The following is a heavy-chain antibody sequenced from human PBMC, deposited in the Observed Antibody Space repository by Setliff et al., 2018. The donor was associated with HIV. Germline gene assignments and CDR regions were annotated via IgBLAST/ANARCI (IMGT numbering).Heavy chain of an antibody. Sequence: LSLTCAVYGGSFSGHQWSWIRQPPGKGLEWIGEINHSEDTNYNSFLKSRVTISLDMSKNQFSLKLSSVTAADTAVYYCARCRLNGGFNLWGQGTLVTVSS. V-gene: IGHV4-34*01. CDR1: GGSFSGHQ. J-gene: IGHJ5*02. D-gene: IGHD7-27*01. CDR2: INHSEDT. CDR3: ARCRLNGGFNL.